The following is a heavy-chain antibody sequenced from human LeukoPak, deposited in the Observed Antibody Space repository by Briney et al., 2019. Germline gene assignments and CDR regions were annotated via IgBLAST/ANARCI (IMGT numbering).Heavy chain of an antibody. D-gene: IGHD2-2*01. CDR1: GYTLTELS. CDR3: ATTDIVVVPAAHIQYYYYMDI. V-gene: IGHV1-24*01. Sequence: ASVKVSCKVSGYTLTELSMHWVRQAPGKGLEWMGGFDPEDGETIYAQKFQGRVTMTEDTSTDTAYMELSSLRSEDTAVYYCATTDIVVVPAAHIQYYYYMDIWGKGTTVTVSS. J-gene: IGHJ6*03. CDR2: FDPEDGET.